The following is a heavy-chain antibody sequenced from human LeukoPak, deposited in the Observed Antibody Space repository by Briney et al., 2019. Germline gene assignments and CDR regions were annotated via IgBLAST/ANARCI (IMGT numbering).Heavy chain of an antibody. CDR1: GFTFDDYA. D-gene: IGHD3-10*01. J-gene: IGHJ6*02. V-gene: IGHV3-9*01. CDR2: ISWNSGSI. CDR3: AKGGNAMVRGVPLSEFYYYYYGMDV. Sequence: AGRSLRLSCAASGFTFDDYAMHWVRQAPGKGLEWVSGISWNSGSIGYADSVKGRFTISRDNAKNSLYLQMNSLRAEDTALYYCAKGGNAMVRGVPLSEFYYYYYGMDVWGQGTTVTVSS.